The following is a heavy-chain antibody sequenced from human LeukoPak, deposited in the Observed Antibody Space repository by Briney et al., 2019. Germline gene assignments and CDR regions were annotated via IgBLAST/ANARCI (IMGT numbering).Heavy chain of an antibody. D-gene: IGHD6-6*01. J-gene: IGHJ6*03. CDR2: ISSSGSTI. CDR1: GFTFSSYE. V-gene: IGHV3-48*03. Sequence: GGSLRLSCAASGFTFSSYEMNWVRQAPGKGLEWVSYISSSGSTIYYADSVKGRFTISRDNAKNSLYLQMNSLRAEDTAVYYCAKSIAARGDYYYYMDVWGKGTTVTVSS. CDR3: AKSIAARGDYYYYMDV.